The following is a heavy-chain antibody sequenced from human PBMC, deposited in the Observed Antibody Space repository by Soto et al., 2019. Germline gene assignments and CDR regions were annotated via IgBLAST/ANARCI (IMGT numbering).Heavy chain of an antibody. Sequence: EVQLVESGGGLVQPGGSLRLSCVASGFMFDSYAMNWVRQAPGKGLEWVSYISPGGDRIYYAESLQGRITISRDNARNSLCLQMNILSDVDTSVYYCTKSADSAGCGGDLWGQGTLVTVSS. CDR1: GFMFDSYA. CDR2: ISPGGDRI. CDR3: TKSADSAGCGGDL. V-gene: IGHV3-48*02. J-gene: IGHJ5*02. D-gene: IGHD2-21*01.